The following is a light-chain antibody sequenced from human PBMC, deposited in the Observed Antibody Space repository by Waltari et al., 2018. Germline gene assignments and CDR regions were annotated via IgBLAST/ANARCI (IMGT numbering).Light chain of an antibody. V-gene: IGKV3-20*01. CDR3: QHYVRLPAT. CDR1: QSVSRT. Sequence: EIVLPQSPGTLSLAPGERATLACRASQSVSRTLAWYQQKPRQAPRLLSYAASTRATGIPDRFSGSGSVTDFSLTISRLEPEDFAVYYCQHYVRLPATFGQGTKVEIK. J-gene: IGKJ1*01. CDR2: AAS.